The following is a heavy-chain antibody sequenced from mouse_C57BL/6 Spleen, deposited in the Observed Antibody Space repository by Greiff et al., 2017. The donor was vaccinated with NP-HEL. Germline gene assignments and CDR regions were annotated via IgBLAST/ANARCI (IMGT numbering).Heavy chain of an antibody. CDR2: ISSGSSTI. CDR1: GFTFSDYG. J-gene: IGHJ4*01. D-gene: IGHD3-1*01. CDR3: ARGGSDAMDY. V-gene: IGHV5-17*01. Sequence: VQLKESGGGLVKPGGSLKLSCAASGFTFSDYGMHWVRQAPEKGLEWVAYISSGSSTIYYADTVKGRFTISRDNAKNTLFLQMTSLRSEDTAMYYCARGGSDAMDYWGQGTSVTVSS.